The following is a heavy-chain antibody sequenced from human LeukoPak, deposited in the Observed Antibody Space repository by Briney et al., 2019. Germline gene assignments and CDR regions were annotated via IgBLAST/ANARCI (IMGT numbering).Heavy chain of an antibody. D-gene: IGHD6-13*01. Sequence: ASVKVSCKASGYTFTSYDINWARQATGQGLEWMGWMNPNSGNTGYAQRFQGRVTMTRNTSISTAYMELSSLRSEDTAVYYCAREQQLSTSNWFDPWGQGTLVTVSS. CDR2: MNPNSGNT. V-gene: IGHV1-8*01. CDR3: AREQQLSTSNWFDP. J-gene: IGHJ5*02. CDR1: GYTFTSYD.